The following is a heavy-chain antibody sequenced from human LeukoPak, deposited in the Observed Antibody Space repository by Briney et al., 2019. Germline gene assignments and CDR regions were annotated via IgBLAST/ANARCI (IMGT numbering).Heavy chain of an antibody. CDR1: GFTFRNAW. CDR2: IKSNSAGGTT. D-gene: IGHD6-13*01. CDR3: TTGAAGN. Sequence: GGSLRFSCAASGFTFRNAWLSWLRQAPGKGLEWVGRIKSNSAGGTTDYAATVNGRFTISRDDSKNTLSLQMNSLKTEDTAVYYCTTGAAGNWGQGTLVTVSS. V-gene: IGHV3-15*01. J-gene: IGHJ4*02.